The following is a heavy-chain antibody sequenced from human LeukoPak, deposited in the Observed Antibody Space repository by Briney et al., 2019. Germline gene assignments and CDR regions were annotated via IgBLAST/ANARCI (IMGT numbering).Heavy chain of an antibody. Sequence: GGSLRLSCAASGFAFDDYGMHWVRQAPGKGLEWISLISGDGGSTYYADSVKGRFSISRDNSRNSLFLQMNSLRTEDTALYYCAKDSSSWYAYWGQGTLVTVSS. J-gene: IGHJ4*02. CDR2: ISGDGGST. D-gene: IGHD6-13*01. CDR1: GFAFDDYG. V-gene: IGHV3-43*02. CDR3: AKDSSSWYAY.